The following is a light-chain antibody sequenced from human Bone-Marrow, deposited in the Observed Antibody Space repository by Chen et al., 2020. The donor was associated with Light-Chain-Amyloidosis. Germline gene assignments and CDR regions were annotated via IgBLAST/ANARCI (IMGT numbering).Light chain of an antibody. CDR2: RDT. V-gene: IGLV3-25*03. J-gene: IGLJ2*01. Sequence: SYDLTQPSSVSVSPGQTARITCSGAYWPTKYAYWYQQKPGQAPVLVIHRDTERPSGISERFSGSSSGTTATLTISGVQAEDEADYPCQAADSSGTYEVIVGGGTKLTVL. CDR1: YWPTKY. CDR3: QAADSSGTYEVI.